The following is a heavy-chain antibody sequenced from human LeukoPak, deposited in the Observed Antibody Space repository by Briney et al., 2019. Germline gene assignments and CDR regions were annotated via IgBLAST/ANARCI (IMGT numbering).Heavy chain of an antibody. V-gene: IGHV4-30-2*01. CDR2: IYHCGST. CDR3: ARDSGPPNYYFDY. Sequence: SQTLSLTCAVSGGSISSGGYSWSWIRQPPGKGLEWIGYIYHCGSTYYNPSLKSRVTISVDRSKDQFSLKLSSVTAADTAVYYCARDSGPPNYYFDYWGQGTLVTVSP. J-gene: IGHJ4*02. D-gene: IGHD2-8*02. CDR1: GGSISSGGYS.